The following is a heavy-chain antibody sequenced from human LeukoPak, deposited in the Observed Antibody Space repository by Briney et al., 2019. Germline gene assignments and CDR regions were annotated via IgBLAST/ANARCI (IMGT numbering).Heavy chain of an antibody. D-gene: IGHD1-14*01. V-gene: IGHV3-33*01. CDR3: ARAESGYYFDY. J-gene: IGHJ4*02. CDR2: IWYDGSNK. CDR1: GFTFSSYG. Sequence: GGSLRLSCAASGFTFSSYGMHWVRQAPGKGLEWVAVIWYDGSNKYYADSVKGRFTISRDNSKNTLYLQMNSLRAEDTAVYCCARAESGYYFDYWGQGTLVTVSS.